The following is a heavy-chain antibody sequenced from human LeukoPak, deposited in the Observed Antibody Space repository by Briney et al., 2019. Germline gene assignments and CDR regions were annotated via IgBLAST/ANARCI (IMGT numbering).Heavy chain of an antibody. Sequence: PSQTLSLTCTVSGGSIGSGSYYWSWIRQPAGKGLEWIGRIYTSGSTNYNPSLKSRVTISVDTSKNQFSLKLSSVTAADTAVYYCARETTVTTAFDYWGQGTLVTVSS. V-gene: IGHV4-61*02. CDR2: IYTSGST. J-gene: IGHJ4*02. CDR3: ARETTVTTAFDY. D-gene: IGHD4-17*01. CDR1: GGSIGSGSYY.